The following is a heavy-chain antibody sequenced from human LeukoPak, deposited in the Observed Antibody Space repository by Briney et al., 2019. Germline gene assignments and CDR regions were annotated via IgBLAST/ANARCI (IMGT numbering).Heavy chain of an antibody. CDR2: IYYSGST. J-gene: IGHJ4*02. D-gene: IGHD6-19*01. CDR3: ARGGRGWYFDY. CDR1: GGSISSYY. Sequence: PSETLSLTCTVSGGSISSYYWSWIRQPPGKGLEWIGYIYYSGSTNYNPSLKSRVTISVDTSKNQFSLKLSSVTAADTAVYYCARGGRGWYFDYWGQGTLVTVSS. V-gene: IGHV4-59*01.